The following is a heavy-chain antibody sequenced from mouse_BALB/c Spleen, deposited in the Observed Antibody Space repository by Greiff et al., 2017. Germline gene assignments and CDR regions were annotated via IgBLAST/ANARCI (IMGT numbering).Heavy chain of an antibody. D-gene: IGHD1-1*01. CDR3: ARDGDYYGSSGAMDY. CDR2: ISDGGSYT. V-gene: IGHV5-4*02. Sequence: EVQVVESGGGLVKPGGSLKLSCAASGFTFSDYYMYWVRQTPEKRLEWVATISDGGSYTYYPDSVKGRFTISRDNAKNNLYLQMSSLKSEDTAMYYCARDGDYYGSSGAMDYWGQGTSVTVSS. J-gene: IGHJ4*01. CDR1: GFTFSDYY.